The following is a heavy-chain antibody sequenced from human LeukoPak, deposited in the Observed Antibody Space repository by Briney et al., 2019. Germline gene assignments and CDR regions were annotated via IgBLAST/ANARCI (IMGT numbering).Heavy chain of an antibody. CDR2: INHSGST. J-gene: IGHJ3*02. CDR3: ARDVVVVAATYTGDAFDI. Sequence: SETLSLTCAVYGGSFSGYYWSWIRQPPGKGLEWIGEINHSGSTNYNPSLKSRVTISVDTSKNQFSLKLSSVTAADTAVYYCARDVVVVAATYTGDAFDIWGQGTMVTVSS. V-gene: IGHV4-34*01. CDR1: GGSFSGYY. D-gene: IGHD2-15*01.